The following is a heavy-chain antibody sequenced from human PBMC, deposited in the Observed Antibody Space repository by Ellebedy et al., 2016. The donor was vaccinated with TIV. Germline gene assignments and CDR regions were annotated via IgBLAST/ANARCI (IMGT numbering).Heavy chain of an antibody. D-gene: IGHD3-16*02. CDR3: ARDMDYDYVWGSYRYSGTGIDY. J-gene: IGHJ4*02. CDR1: GYTFTGYY. V-gene: IGHV1-2*02. CDR2: INPNSGGT. Sequence: ASVKVSCXASGYTFTGYYMHWVRQAPGQGLEWMGWINPNSGGTNYAQKFQGRVTMTRDTSISTAYMELSRLRSDDTAVYYCARDMDYDYVWGSYRYSGTGIDYWGQGTLVTVSS.